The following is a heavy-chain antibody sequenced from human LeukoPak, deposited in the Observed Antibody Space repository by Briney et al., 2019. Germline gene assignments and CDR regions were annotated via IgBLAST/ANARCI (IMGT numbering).Heavy chain of an antibody. CDR2: IYYSGST. CDR3: ARCLAAQKFDY. CDR1: GASISDYY. J-gene: IGHJ4*02. V-gene: IGHV4-59*01. D-gene: IGHD6-6*01. Sequence: NPSETLSLTCTVSGASISDYYYSWIRQLPGKGLEWIGYIYYSGSTNYNPSLQSRVTISVDTSKNQFSLRLSSVTAADTAVYYCARCLAAQKFDYWGQGTLVTVSS.